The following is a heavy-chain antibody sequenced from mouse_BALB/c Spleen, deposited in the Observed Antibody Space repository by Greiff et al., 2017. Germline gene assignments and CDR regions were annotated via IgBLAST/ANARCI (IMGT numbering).Heavy chain of an antibody. J-gene: IGHJ4*01. CDR2: IDPFNGGT. CDR3: AIYDGYYIYAMDY. Sequence: EVQLQQSGPELMKPGASVKISCKASGYSFTSYYMHWVKQSHGKSLEWIGYIDPFNGGTSYNQKFKGKATLTVDKSSSTAYMHLSSLTSEDSAVYYCAIYDGYYIYAMDYWGQGTSVTVSS. CDR1: GYSFTSYY. V-gene: IGHV1S135*01. D-gene: IGHD2-3*01.